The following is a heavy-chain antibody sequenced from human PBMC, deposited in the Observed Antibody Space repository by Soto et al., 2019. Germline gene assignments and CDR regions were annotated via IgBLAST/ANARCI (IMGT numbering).Heavy chain of an antibody. CDR3: AKVPSVTDAFDI. Sequence: AVPLNLSCTASGLTFSGYAMSWVRQAPGKGLEWVSAISGSGGSTYYADSVKGRFTISRDNSKNTLYLQMNSLRAEDTAVYYCAKVPSVTDAFDIWGQGTMVTVSS. D-gene: IGHD4-4*01. CDR1: GLTFSGYA. CDR2: ISGSGGST. J-gene: IGHJ3*02. V-gene: IGHV3-23*01.